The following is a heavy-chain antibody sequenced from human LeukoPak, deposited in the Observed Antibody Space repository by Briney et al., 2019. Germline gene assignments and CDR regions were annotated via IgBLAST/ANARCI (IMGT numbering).Heavy chain of an antibody. V-gene: IGHV1-69*13. Sequence: GASGKVSCKASGGTFSSYAISWVRQAPGQGLEWMGGIIPIFGTANYAQKFQGRVTITADESTSTAYMELSSLRSEDTAVYYCARGDFWSGYSGYSYGSFDYWGQGTLVTVSS. CDR3: ARGDFWSGYSGYSYGSFDY. CDR1: GGTFSSYA. CDR2: IIPIFGTA. J-gene: IGHJ4*02. D-gene: IGHD3-3*01.